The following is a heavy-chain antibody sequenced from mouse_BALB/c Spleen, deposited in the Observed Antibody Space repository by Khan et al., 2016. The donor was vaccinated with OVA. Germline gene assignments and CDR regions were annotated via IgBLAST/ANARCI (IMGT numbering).Heavy chain of an antibody. D-gene: IGHD2-10*01. CDR3: AKGWTYFWRYFAV. Sequence: VQLQESGPGLVAPSQRLSITCTVSGFSFTNYGVSWVRQPPGKGLEWMGVIWGDGSTNYHSALISRLSISKDDSTSQVFLKLNSMKTDDKATYSCAKGWTYFWRYFAVLGAWTTVTVSS. V-gene: IGHV2-3*01. J-gene: IGHJ1*01. CDR2: IWGDGST. CDR1: GFSFTNYG.